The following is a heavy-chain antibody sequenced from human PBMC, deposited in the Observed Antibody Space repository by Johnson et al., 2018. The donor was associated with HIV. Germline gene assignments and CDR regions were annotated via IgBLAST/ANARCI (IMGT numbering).Heavy chain of an antibody. Sequence: VQLVESGGGLVLPGGSLRLSCAASGITVSSNYMTWVRQAPGKGLEWVSVISSGGSTYYADSVKGRFTVSRDNSKNTLYLQMNSLRHNDTAVYYCTRLPSGYSRDAFDIWGQGTMVTVSS. CDR3: TRLPSGYSRDAFDI. D-gene: IGHD5-18*01. CDR1: GITVSSNY. J-gene: IGHJ3*02. CDR2: ISSGGST. V-gene: IGHV3-66*04.